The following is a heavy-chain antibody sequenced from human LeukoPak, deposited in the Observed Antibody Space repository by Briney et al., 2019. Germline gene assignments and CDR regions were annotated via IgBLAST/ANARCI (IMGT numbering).Heavy chain of an antibody. J-gene: IGHJ5*02. CDR1: GFTFSSYS. CDR2: IGFTGTYI. D-gene: IGHD2-2*01. Sequence: GGSLRLSCAASGFTFSSYSMNWVRQAPGKGLEWVSSIGFTGTYIYYADSVRGRFTISRDNAKNSLYLQMNSLRAEDTAVYYCARDLGGLPVAIPSWRDPWGQGTLVTVSS. V-gene: IGHV3-21*01. CDR3: ARDLGGLPVAIPSWRDP.